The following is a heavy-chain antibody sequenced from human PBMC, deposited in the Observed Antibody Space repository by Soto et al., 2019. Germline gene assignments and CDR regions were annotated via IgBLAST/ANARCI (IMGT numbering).Heavy chain of an antibody. D-gene: IGHD3-10*01. CDR3: AHRNGFGDAFDI. Sequence: SGPTLVNPTQTLTLTCTFSGFSLSTSGVGVGWIRQPPGKALEWLALIYWDDEKRYSPSLKSRLTITKDTSKNQVVLTMTNMDPLDTATYNCAHRNGFGDAFDIWGQGTMVTVSS. CDR2: IYWDDEK. J-gene: IGHJ3*02. CDR1: GFSLSTSGVG. V-gene: IGHV2-5*02.